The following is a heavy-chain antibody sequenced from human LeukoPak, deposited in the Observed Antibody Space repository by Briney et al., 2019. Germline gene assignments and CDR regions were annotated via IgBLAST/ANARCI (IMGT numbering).Heavy chain of an antibody. CDR2: ISYDGSNK. Sequence: PGGSLRLSCAASGFTFSSYAMHWVRQAPGKGLEWVAVISYDGSNKYYADSVKGRFTISRDNSKNTLYLQMNSLRAEDTAVYYCARDGDSSGYYYPLASDAFDIWGQGTMVTVSS. CDR1: GFTFSSYA. V-gene: IGHV3-30-3*01. J-gene: IGHJ3*02. CDR3: ARDGDSSGYYYPLASDAFDI. D-gene: IGHD3-22*01.